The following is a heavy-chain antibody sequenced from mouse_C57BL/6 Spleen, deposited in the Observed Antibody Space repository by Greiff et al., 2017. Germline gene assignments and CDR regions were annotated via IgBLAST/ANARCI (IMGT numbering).Heavy chain of an antibody. V-gene: IGHV5-6*01. D-gene: IGHD3-3*01. Sequence: EVHLVESGGDLVKPGGSLKLSCAASGFTFSSYGMSWVRQTPDKRLEWVATISSGGSYTYYPDSVKGRFTISRDNAKNTLYLQMSSLKSEDTAMYYCARPGTGFDYWGQGTTLTVSS. CDR2: ISSGGSYT. CDR3: ARPGTGFDY. CDR1: GFTFSSYG. J-gene: IGHJ2*01.